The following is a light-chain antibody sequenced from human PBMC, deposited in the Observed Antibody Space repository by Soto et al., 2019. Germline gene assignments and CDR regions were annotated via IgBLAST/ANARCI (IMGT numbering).Light chain of an antibody. J-gene: IGKJ1*01. Sequence: DIQMSQSPSTLSASVGDRVTITCRASQSISTWLAWYQQKPGKAPKLLIYDASSLESGVPSRFGGGGSGTEVTLTISSLQPDDFAIYYCQRYINYPWTFSQGTKVEIK. CDR1: QSISTW. V-gene: IGKV1-5*01. CDR3: QRYINYPWT. CDR2: DAS.